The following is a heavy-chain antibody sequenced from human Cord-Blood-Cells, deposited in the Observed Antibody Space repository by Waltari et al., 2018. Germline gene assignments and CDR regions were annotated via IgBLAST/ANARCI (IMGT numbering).Heavy chain of an antibody. D-gene: IGHD2-15*01. V-gene: IGHV1-2*02. Sequence: QVQLVQSGAEVKKPGASVKVSCKASGYTFTGYYMHWVRQAPGQGLEWMEGINPTGGGTNYAQQLQGRFPMTRDTSISTAYMELSRLRADDTAVYYCARNPIRYCSGGSCYFDYWGQGTLVTVSS. CDR1: GYTFTGYY. CDR3: ARNPIRYCSGGSCYFDY. CDR2: INPTGGGT. J-gene: IGHJ4*02.